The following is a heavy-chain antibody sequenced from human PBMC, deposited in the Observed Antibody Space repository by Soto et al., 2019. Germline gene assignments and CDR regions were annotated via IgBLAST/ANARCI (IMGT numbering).Heavy chain of an antibody. D-gene: IGHD6-19*01. CDR3: AKESPVAGTRTFDI. Sequence: GGSLRLSCAASGFTFDDYAMHWFRQAPGKGLEWVSGISWNSGSIGYADTVKGRFTISRDNAKNSLYLQMNSLRAEDTALYYCAKESPVAGTRTFDIWGQGTMVTVSS. J-gene: IGHJ3*02. CDR2: ISWNSGSI. CDR1: GFTFDDYA. V-gene: IGHV3-9*01.